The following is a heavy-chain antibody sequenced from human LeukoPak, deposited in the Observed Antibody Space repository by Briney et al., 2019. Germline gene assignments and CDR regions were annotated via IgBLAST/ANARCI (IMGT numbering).Heavy chain of an antibody. CDR2: INQDGSEK. V-gene: IGHV3-7*01. D-gene: IGHD3-22*01. Sequence: GGSLRLSCAASGFTLSTYWMSWVRQAPGKGLEWVANINQDGSEKYSVDSVKGRFTISRDNAKSSVYLQMDYLRADDTAVYYCARDRALYDSRRGYYYTEDDYWGQGTLVTVSS. J-gene: IGHJ4*02. CDR3: ARDRALYDSRRGYYYTEDDY. CDR1: GFTLSTYW.